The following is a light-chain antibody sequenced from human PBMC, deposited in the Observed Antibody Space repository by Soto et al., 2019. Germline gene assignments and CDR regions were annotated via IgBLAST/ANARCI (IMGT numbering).Light chain of an antibody. CDR2: DAS. Sequence: IHLTQSPSSLSASLGDIVTITCRASQSIGTWLAWYQQKPGKAPKLLIYDASTLESGVPSRFSGSGSGTEFTLIISSLQPDDFATYYCQQYDTYSMYTFGQGTKVDIK. J-gene: IGKJ2*01. CDR3: QQYDTYSMYT. V-gene: IGKV1-5*01. CDR1: QSIGTW.